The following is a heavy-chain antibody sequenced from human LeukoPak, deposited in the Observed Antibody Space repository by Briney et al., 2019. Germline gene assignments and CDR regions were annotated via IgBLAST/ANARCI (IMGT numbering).Heavy chain of an antibody. CDR2: VWHDGSNK. V-gene: IGHV3-33*02. CDR3: ARIIINSGYSYGIDF. Sequence: GGSLRLSCEASGFVFSGYGMHWVRQTPGKGLEWVAVVWHDGSNKYYRDSAKGRFTISRDNSKNTLFLQMNSPRADDTAVYYCARIIINSGYSYGIDFWGQGTLVTVSS. D-gene: IGHD5-18*01. J-gene: IGHJ4*02. CDR1: GFVFSGYG.